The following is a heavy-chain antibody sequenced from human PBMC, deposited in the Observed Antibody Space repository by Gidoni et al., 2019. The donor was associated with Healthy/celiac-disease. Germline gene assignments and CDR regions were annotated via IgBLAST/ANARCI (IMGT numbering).Heavy chain of an antibody. CDR3: AKDRGRLVFHSPVDY. Sequence: EVQLLESGGGLVQPGGSLRLSCAASGFTFSSYAMSWVRQAPGKGLEWVSAISGRGGSTYYADSVKGRFTISRDNSKNTLYLQMNSLRAEDTAVYYCAKDRGRLVFHSPVDYWGQGTLVTVSS. CDR2: ISGRGGST. D-gene: IGHD3-10*01. V-gene: IGHV3-23*01. CDR1: GFTFSSYA. J-gene: IGHJ4*02.